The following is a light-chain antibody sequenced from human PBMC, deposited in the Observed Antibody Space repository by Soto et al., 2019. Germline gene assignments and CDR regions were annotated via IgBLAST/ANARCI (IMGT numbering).Light chain of an antibody. CDR3: QQLNSYPLT. J-gene: IGKJ4*01. V-gene: IGKV1-9*01. Sequence: IPLTQYPSFLSASVGDRVTITCRASQGISSYLAWYQKKPGQAPKLLIYAASSLQSGVRSSFSGSGSVTEFTLTISSLQPEDFSTNYCQQLNSYPLTFGGGTKVEIK. CDR2: AAS. CDR1: QGISSY.